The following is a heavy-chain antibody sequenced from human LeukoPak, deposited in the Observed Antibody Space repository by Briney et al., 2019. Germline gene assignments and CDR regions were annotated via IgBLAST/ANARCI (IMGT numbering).Heavy chain of an antibody. CDR3: ARVQQEYLLYPLGSFDY. J-gene: IGHJ4*02. CDR1: GYSISSGYY. Sequence: SETLSLTCTVSGYSISSGYYWGWIRQPPGKGLEWIGSIYHGGSTYYNPSLKSRVTISVDTSKNQFSLKLSSVTAADTAVYYCARVQQEYLLYPLGSFDYWGQGTLVTVSS. V-gene: IGHV4-38-2*02. CDR2: IYHGGST. D-gene: IGHD2-15*01.